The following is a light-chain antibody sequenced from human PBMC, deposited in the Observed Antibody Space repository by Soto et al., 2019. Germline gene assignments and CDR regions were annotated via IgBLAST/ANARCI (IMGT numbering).Light chain of an antibody. CDR2: EVT. CDR3: TSYAGNDKYV. J-gene: IGLJ1*01. Sequence: QSALTQPPSASGSPGQSVTISCTGTSSDVGDYFYVSLYQQHPGKPPKLLIYEVTQRPSGVPDRFSGSRSGNTASLTVSGLQADDEADYYCTSYAGNDKYVFGTGTKVTVL. V-gene: IGLV2-8*01. CDR1: SSDVGDYFY.